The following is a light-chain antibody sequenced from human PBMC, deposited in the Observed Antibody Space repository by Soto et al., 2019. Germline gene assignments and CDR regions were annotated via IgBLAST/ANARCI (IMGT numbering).Light chain of an antibody. Sequence: QSVLTQPPSVSGAPGQRVTISCTGSSSNIGAGYVVHWYQQRPGTAPKLLIYGNSNRPSGVPDRFSGSKSGTSASLAITGLQAEDEADYYCQSYDSSLSGWVFGGGTKLTVL. CDR2: GNS. V-gene: IGLV1-40*01. CDR1: SSNIGAGYV. CDR3: QSYDSSLSGWV. J-gene: IGLJ3*02.